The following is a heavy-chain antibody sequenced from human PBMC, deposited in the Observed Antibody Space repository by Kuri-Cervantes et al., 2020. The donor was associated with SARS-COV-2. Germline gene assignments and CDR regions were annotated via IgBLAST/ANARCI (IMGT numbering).Heavy chain of an antibody. J-gene: IGHJ6*02. CDR1: GFTFSSYS. V-gene: IGHV3-48*01. Sequence: GGSLRLSCAASGFTFSSYSMNWVRQAPGKGLEWVSYISSSSSTIYYADSVKGRFTISSDNAKNSLYLQMNSLRAEATALYYCARDPYCSSTSCYTGYYYYGMDVWGQGTTVTVSS. CDR3: ARDPYCSSTSCYTGYYYYGMDV. CDR2: ISSSSSTI. D-gene: IGHD2-2*02.